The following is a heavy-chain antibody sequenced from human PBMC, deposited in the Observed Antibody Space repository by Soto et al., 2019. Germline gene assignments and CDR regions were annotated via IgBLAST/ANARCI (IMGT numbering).Heavy chain of an antibody. CDR3: AKKLGGNNHLDY. CDR2: IHHSETT. V-gene: IGHV4-59*12. D-gene: IGHD7-27*01. J-gene: IGHJ4*02. CDR1: GASIINYY. Sequence: SETLSLTCTVSGASIINYYWAWIRQSPGKGLEWIGEIHHSETTNYNPSLESRVTISIDKSKNQFSLKLSSVTAADTAVYYCAKKLGGNNHLDYWGQRTLVTVS.